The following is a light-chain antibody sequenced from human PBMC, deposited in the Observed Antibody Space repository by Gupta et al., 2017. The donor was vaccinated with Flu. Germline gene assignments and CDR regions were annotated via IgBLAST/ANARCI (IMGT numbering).Light chain of an antibody. CDR1: QSVLYSSNNKNY. CDR3: QQDYSTPRT. V-gene: IGKV4-1*01. CDR2: WAS. Sequence: DIVMTQSPHSLAVSLGERATINCKSSQSVLYSSNNKNYLAWYQQKPGQPPKLLIYWASTRESGVPDRFSGSGSGTDFTLTISSLQAEDVAVYYCQQDYSTPRTFGQGTKLGIK. J-gene: IGKJ2*01.